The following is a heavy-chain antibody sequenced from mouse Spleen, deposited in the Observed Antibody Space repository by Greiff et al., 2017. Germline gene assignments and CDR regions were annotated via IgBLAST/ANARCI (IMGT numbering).Heavy chain of an antibody. CDR2: ISYDGSN. J-gene: IGHJ1*03. Sequence: DVQLVESGPGLVKPSQSLSLTCSVTGYSITSGYYWYWIRQFPGNKLEWMGYISYDGSNNYNPSLKNRISITRDTSKNQFYLKLNSVTTEDTATYYCESITTVVDTHWYFDVWGTGTTVTVSS. D-gene: IGHD1-1*01. CDR1: GYSITSGYY. V-gene: IGHV3-6*01. CDR3: ESITTVVDTHWYFDV.